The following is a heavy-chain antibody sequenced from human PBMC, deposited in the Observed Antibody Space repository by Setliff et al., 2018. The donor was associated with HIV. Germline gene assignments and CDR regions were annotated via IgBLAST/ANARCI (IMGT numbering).Heavy chain of an antibody. Sequence: PGGSLRLSCVTSGFTVTDYAMSWVRQAPGKGLEWVGRIKSKTDGGTTDYAAPVKGRFTISRDDSKNTLYLQMNSLKTEDTAVYYCTTEATFGEFQNWGQGTLVTVSS. V-gene: IGHV3-15*01. CDR3: TTEATFGEFQN. D-gene: IGHD3-10*01. CDR2: IKSKTDGGTT. J-gene: IGHJ4*02. CDR1: GFTVTDYA.